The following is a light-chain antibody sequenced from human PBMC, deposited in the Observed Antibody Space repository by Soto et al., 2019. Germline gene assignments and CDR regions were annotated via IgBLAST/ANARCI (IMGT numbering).Light chain of an antibody. CDR3: QQRSNWPPIFT. CDR2: DAS. V-gene: IGKV3-11*01. CDR1: QSVSSY. J-gene: IGKJ3*01. Sequence: EIVLTQSPATLSLSPGERATLSCRASQSVSSYLAWYQQKPGQAPRLLIYDASNRATGIPARFSGSGSGTDFPLTISSLEPEDFAVYYCQQRSNWPPIFTFGPGTKVDIQ.